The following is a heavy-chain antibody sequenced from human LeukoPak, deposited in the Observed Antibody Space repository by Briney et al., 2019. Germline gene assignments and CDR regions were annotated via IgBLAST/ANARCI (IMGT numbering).Heavy chain of an antibody. CDR2: IYTSGST. D-gene: IGHD2-2*01. Sequence: SQTLSLTCTVSGGSISSGSYYWSWIRQPAGKGLEWIGRIYTSGSTNYNPSLKSRVTISVDTSKNQFSLKLNSVTAADTAVYYCARDGEDIVVVPAAIWGQGTLVTVSS. CDR1: GGSISSGSYY. CDR3: ARDGEDIVVVPAAI. J-gene: IGHJ4*02. V-gene: IGHV4-61*02.